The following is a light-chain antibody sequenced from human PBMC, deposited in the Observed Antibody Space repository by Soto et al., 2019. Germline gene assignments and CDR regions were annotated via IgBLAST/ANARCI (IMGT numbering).Light chain of an antibody. V-gene: IGKV3-20*01. CDR3: QQYGSSPWT. J-gene: IGKJ1*01. CDR2: GAS. Sequence: TKSQGTLSLSPGERATLSCRASQSVSSSYLAWYQQKPGQAPRLLIYGASSRATGIPDRFSGSGSGTDFTLTISRLEPEDFAVYYCQQYGSSPWTFGQGTKVDIK. CDR1: QSVSSSY.